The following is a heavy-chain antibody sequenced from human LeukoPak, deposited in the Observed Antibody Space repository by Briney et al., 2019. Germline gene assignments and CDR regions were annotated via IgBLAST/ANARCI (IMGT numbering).Heavy chain of an antibody. D-gene: IGHD2-2*01. CDR2: IKQDGSEK. Sequence: GWSLRLSCAASGFTFSSYWMSWVRQAPGKGLEWVANIKQDGSEKYYVDSVKGRFTISRDNAKNSLYLQMNSLRAEDTAVYYCARDDCSSISCYHNWFDPWGQGTLVTVSS. CDR3: ARDDCSSISCYHNWFDP. CDR1: GFTFSSYW. J-gene: IGHJ5*02. V-gene: IGHV3-7*01.